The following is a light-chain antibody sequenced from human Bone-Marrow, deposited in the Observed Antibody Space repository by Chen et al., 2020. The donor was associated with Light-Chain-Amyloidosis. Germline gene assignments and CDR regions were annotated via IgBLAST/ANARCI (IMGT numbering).Light chain of an antibody. CDR1: SSDVGGDNH. CDR2: EVT. CDR3: SSYTITNTLV. Sequence: QSALTQPASVSGSPGQSITISCTGTSSDVGGDNHVSWYQQHPDKAPKLMIYEVTNRPSWVPERFSGSKSDNTASLTISGLKTEDEAEYFCSSYTITNTLVFGSGTRVTVL. J-gene: IGLJ1*01. V-gene: IGLV2-14*01.